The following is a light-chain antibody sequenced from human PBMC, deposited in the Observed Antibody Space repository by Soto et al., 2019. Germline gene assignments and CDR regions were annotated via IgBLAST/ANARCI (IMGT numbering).Light chain of an antibody. J-gene: IGKJ4*02. Sequence: DIQMTQSPSALSASVGDRVTITCQASQSITNYLNWYQHKPGQAPNILIYAASTLHAGVLPRLTGCGSGTDFPLTIRTLRPEDFATYFCQQSNSSPPTFGGGTKVDIK. CDR3: QQSNSSPPT. CDR2: AAS. CDR1: QSITNY. V-gene: IGKV1-39*01.